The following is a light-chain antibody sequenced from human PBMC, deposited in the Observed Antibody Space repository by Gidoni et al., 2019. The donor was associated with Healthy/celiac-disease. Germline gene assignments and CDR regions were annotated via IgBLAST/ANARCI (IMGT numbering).Light chain of an antibody. V-gene: IGKV3-20*01. CDR2: GAS. CDR1: QSVSSSY. CDR3: QQYGSSPYT. Sequence: EIVLTHSPGPLSLSPGERATLSCRASQSVSSSYLAWYQQKPGQAPRLRIYGASSRATGIPDRLSGSGSGPDFTLTISRLEPEDFAVYYCQQYGSSPYTFGQGTKLEIK. J-gene: IGKJ2*01.